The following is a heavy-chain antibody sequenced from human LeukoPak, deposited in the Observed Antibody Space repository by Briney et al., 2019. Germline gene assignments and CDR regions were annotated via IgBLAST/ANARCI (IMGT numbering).Heavy chain of an antibody. CDR3: ARGTPYQLLYGAWYYYYMDV. J-gene: IGHJ6*03. D-gene: IGHD2-2*02. V-gene: IGHV3-48*01. Sequence: PGGSLRLSCAASGFTFSSYSMNWVRQAPGKGLEWVSYISSSSSTIYYADSVKGRFTITRDNAKNSLYLQMNSLRAEDTAVYYCARGTPYQLLYGAWYYYYMDVWGKGTTVTVSS. CDR2: ISSSSSTI. CDR1: GFTFSSYS.